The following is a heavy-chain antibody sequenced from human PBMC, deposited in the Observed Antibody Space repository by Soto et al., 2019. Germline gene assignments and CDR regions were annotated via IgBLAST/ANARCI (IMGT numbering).Heavy chain of an antibody. V-gene: IGHV3-48*03. J-gene: IGHJ3*02. CDR1: GFDFRSYE. CDR2: IRANDESI. Sequence: GGALRLSCVASGFDFRSYEMNWVRQAPGKGLEWVSNIRANDESIYYADSVKGRVSVSRDNTKNSLFLEMNSLRVDDTAVYYCARETLRDAIDIWGQGTMVTVSS. CDR3: ARETLRDAIDI.